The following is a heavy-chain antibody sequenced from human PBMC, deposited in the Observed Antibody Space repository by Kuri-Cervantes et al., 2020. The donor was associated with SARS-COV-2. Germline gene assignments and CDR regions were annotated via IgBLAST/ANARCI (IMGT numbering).Heavy chain of an antibody. D-gene: IGHD2-21*01. CDR3: ARATSYCGGDCCIFDY. Sequence: SETLSLTCTVSGGSISTYYWSWIRQPPGKGLEWIGYIYYSGSTTYNPSLKSRVTISVDTSKNQFSLELDSVTAADTAVYYCARATSYCGGDCCIFDYWGQGTLVTVSS. J-gene: IGHJ4*02. CDR2: IYYSGST. CDR1: GGSISTYY. V-gene: IGHV4-59*01.